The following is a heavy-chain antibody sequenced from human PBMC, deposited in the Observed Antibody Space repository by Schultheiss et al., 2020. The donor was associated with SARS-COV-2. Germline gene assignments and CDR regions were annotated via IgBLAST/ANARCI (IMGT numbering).Heavy chain of an antibody. CDR1: GFTFNSFW. J-gene: IGHJ4*02. Sequence: GGSLRLSCAASGFTFNSFWMHWVRQAPGKGLEWVSGISWNSGSIGYADSVKGRFTISRDNAKNSLYLQMNSLRAEDTAVYYCARVRSLNPQYYFDYWGQGTLVTVSS. CDR3: ARVRSLNPQYYFDY. CDR2: ISWNSGSI. V-gene: IGHV3-9*01.